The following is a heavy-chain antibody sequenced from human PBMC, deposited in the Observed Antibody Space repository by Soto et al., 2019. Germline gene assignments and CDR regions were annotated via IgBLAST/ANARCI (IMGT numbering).Heavy chain of an antibody. CDR1: GGSVTAYH. V-gene: IGHV4-34*01. CDR3: GRGGNFMVASCPFWFHYRIDA. Sequence: SETLSLTCAVSGGSVTAYHWTWIRQPPGKGLEWVGETGYSGSATYSPSLKSRVTISVDTPNNQFSLMLSSMTAADTAVYYCGRGGNFMVASCPFWFHYRIDAGGQGATVPLFS. CDR2: TGYSGSA. D-gene: IGHD3-10*01. J-gene: IGHJ6*01.